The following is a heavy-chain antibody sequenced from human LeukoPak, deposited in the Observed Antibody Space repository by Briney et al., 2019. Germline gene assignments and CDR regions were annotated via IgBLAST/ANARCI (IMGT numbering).Heavy chain of an antibody. CDR1: GFTFTNYG. Sequence: HSGGSLRLSCAASGFTFTNYGMHWVRQAPGKGLEWVAFIRYDGSNKYYADSVKGRFTISRDNSKNTLYLQMNSLRAEDTAVYYCATQLGALWFGESLFDYWGQGTLVTVSS. CDR3: ATQLGALWFGESLFDY. V-gene: IGHV3-30*02. D-gene: IGHD3-10*01. J-gene: IGHJ4*02. CDR2: IRYDGSNK.